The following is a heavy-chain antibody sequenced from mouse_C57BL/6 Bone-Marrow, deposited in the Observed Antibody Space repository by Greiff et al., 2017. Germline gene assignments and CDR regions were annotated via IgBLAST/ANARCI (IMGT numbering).Heavy chain of an antibody. CDR1: GYTFTSYW. CDR3: ARGDYGSGKALAY. V-gene: IGHV1-55*01. Sequence: VQLQQPGAELVKPGASVKMSCKASGYTFTSYWITWVKQRPGQGLEWIGVINPGSGGTNYNEKFKGKATLTADKSSSTAYMQLSSLTSEDSAVYYCARGDYGSGKALAYWGQGTLVTVSA. J-gene: IGHJ3*01. CDR2: INPGSGGT. D-gene: IGHD1-1*01.